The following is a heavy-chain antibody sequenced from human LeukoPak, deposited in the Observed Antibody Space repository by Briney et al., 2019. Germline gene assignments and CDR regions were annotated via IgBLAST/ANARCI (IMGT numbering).Heavy chain of an antibody. CDR1: GGSIDITNY. J-gene: IGHJ4*02. CDR3: TREDRPFCPFAY. Sequence: SETLSLTCGVSGGSIDITNYWSWVRQAPGKGLEWIGEISHDGTTNYNPSLRSRAAMSLDRANNQFSLSLTSVTAADTAVYYCTREDRPFCPFAYWGQGVLVTVSS. V-gene: IGHV4-4*02. D-gene: IGHD3-22*01. CDR2: ISHDGTT.